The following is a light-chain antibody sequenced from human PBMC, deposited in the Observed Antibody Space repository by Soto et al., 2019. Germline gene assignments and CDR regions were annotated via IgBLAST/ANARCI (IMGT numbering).Light chain of an antibody. CDR2: DVT. V-gene: IGLV2-8*01. J-gene: IGLJ3*02. CDR1: SSDVGGYNF. CDR3: SSYAGTNIPVM. Sequence: QSVLTQPPSASGSPGQSVTISCTGSSSDVGGYNFVSWYQQHPGKAPKLMIYDVTERPSGVPDRVSGSKSGNTASLPVSGLQADDEADYYCSSYAGTNIPVMFGGGTKLTVL.